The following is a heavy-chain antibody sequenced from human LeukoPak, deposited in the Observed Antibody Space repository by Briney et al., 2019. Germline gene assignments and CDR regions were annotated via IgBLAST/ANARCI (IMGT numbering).Heavy chain of an antibody. CDR3: ARELDYDILTGYSYYFDY. D-gene: IGHD3-9*01. CDR2: IKQDGSEK. V-gene: IGHV3-7*01. Sequence: GGSLRLSCAASGFTFSSYWMSWVRQAPGKGLEWVANIKQDGSEKYYVDSGEGRFTISRDNAKNSLYLQMNSLRAEDTAVYYCARELDYDILTGYSYYFDYWGQGTLVTVSS. J-gene: IGHJ4*02. CDR1: GFTFSSYW.